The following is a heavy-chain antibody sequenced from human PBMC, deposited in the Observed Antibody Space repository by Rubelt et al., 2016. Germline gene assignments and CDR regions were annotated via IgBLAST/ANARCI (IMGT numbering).Heavy chain of an antibody. J-gene: IGHJ4*02. CDR1: GFTFSSYS. CDR3: ARDPGTGDGCNDY. CDR2: IKQDGSEK. Sequence: EVQLVESGGGLVQPGGSLRLSCAASGFTFSSYSMNWVRQAPGKGLEWVANIKQDGSEKYYVDSVKGRFTISRDNAKNSLYLQMTSLRDEDTAVYYCARDPGTGDGCNDYWGQGTLVTVSS. V-gene: IGHV3-7*01. D-gene: IGHD7-27*01.